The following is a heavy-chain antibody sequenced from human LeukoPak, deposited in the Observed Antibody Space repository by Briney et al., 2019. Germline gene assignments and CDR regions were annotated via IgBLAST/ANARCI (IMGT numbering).Heavy chain of an antibody. J-gene: IGHJ4*02. CDR2: INTDGSST. Sequence: GGSLRLSCAASGFTFSSYWMHWVRQAPGKGLVWVSRINTDGSSTNYADSVKGRFTISRDNAKNTLYLQMNSLRAEDTAVYYCAKDAGTTARLPDYWGQGTLVTVSS. D-gene: IGHD4-17*01. V-gene: IGHV3-74*01. CDR3: AKDAGTTARLPDY. CDR1: GFTFSSYW.